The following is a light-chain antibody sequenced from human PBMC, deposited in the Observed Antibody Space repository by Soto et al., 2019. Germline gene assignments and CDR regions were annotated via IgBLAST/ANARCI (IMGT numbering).Light chain of an antibody. CDR2: EAS. CDR1: QNIFSY. CDR3: QQYNRFST. V-gene: IGKV1-5*01. J-gene: IGKJ1*01. Sequence: DIQMTQSPSSLSASVGDRVTITCRTSQNIFSYLNWYQQKAGQAPKLLIFEASTLESGVPSRFSGSGSGTEFTLTVSSLQPDDFATYYCQQYNRFSTFGQGTKVDIK.